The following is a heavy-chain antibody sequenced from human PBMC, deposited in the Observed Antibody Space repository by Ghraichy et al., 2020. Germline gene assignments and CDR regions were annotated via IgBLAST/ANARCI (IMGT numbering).Heavy chain of an antibody. D-gene: IGHD3-10*01. CDR3: AKSASIHYYGSGSYNPL. V-gene: IGHV3-23*01. J-gene: IGHJ4*02. CDR1: GFTFSSYA. CDR2: ISGSGGST. Sequence: AGSLRLSCAASGFTFSSYAMSWVRQAPGKGLEWVSAISGSGGSTYYADSVKGRFTISRDNSKNTLYLQMNSLRAEDTAVYYCAKSASIHYYGSGSYNPLGGQGTLVTVSS.